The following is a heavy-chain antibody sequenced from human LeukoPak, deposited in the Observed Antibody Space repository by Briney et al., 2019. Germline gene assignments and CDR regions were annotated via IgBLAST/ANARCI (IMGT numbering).Heavy chain of an antibody. Sequence: GGSLRLSCAASGFTFSDFILDWVRQAPGKGLEWVGRIRRGANSYTTEYAASVKGRFTISRDDSKNSLYLHMNSLKTEDTTVYHCSRDGGEGGNSAFDIWGQGTMVTVSS. CDR1: GFTFSDFI. D-gene: IGHD3-16*01. V-gene: IGHV3-72*01. CDR3: SRDGGEGGNSAFDI. CDR2: IRRGANSYTT. J-gene: IGHJ3*02.